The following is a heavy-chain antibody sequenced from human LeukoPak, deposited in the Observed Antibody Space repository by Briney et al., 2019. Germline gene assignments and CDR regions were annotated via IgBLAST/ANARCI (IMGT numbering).Heavy chain of an antibody. Sequence: GESLKISCKGSEYSFTSYSIGWVRQMPGKGLEWMGIISPGDSDTRYSPSFKGQVTISADKSIRTAYLQWSRLKASDTAMYYCARLGITGTTGYYNWFDPWGQGTLVTVSS. CDR3: ARLGITGTTGYYNWFDP. V-gene: IGHV5-51*01. CDR1: EYSFTSYS. CDR2: ISPGDSDT. D-gene: IGHD1-7*01. J-gene: IGHJ5*02.